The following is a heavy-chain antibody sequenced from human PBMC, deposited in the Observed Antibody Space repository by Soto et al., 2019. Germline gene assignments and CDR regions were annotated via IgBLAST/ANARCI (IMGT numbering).Heavy chain of an antibody. J-gene: IGHJ5*02. D-gene: IGHD3-3*01. CDR3: ARAVRGYDFWTGYYRGWFDP. CDR2: IYYSGST. CDR1: GGSISSGGYY. V-gene: IGHV4-31*03. Sequence: SETLSLTCTVSGGSISSGGYYWSWIRQHPGKGLEWIGYIYYSGSTYYNPSLKSRVTISVDTSKNQFSLKLSSVTAADTAVYYCARAVRGYDFWTGYYRGWFDPWGQGTLVTVSS.